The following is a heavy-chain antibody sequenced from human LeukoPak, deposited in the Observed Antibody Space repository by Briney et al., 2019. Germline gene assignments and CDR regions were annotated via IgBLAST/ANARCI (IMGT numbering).Heavy chain of an antibody. Sequence: GGSLRLSCAASGFTFSSYAMSWVRQAPGKGLDWVSAISGSGGSTYYAVSVKGRFTISRDNSKNTLYLQMNSLRAEDTAVYYCAKDHYCSSTSCYAVGNWFDPWGQGTLVTVSS. V-gene: IGHV3-23*01. J-gene: IGHJ5*02. CDR2: ISGSGGST. CDR1: GFTFSSYA. D-gene: IGHD2-2*01. CDR3: AKDHYCSSTSCYAVGNWFDP.